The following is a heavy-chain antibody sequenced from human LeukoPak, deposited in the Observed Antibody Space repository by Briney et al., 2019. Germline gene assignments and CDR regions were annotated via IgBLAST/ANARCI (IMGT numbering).Heavy chain of an antibody. CDR1: GFTFSSYA. CDR2: IKSDGSST. Sequence: GGSLRLSCAASGFTFSSYAMSWVRQAPGKGLVWVSRIKSDGSSTSYADSVKGRFTISRDNAKNTLYLQMNSLRAEDTAVYYCARDLDYGGYSNFDYWGQGTLVTVSS. CDR3: ARDLDYGGYSNFDY. D-gene: IGHD4-23*01. J-gene: IGHJ4*02. V-gene: IGHV3-74*01.